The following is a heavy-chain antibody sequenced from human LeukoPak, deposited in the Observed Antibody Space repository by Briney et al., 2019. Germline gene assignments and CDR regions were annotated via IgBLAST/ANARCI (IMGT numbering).Heavy chain of an antibody. J-gene: IGHJ6*03. CDR2: INHSGST. V-gene: IGHV4-34*01. CDR1: GGSFSGYY. CDR3: ARGPRITMVRGVSRKYYMDV. D-gene: IGHD3-10*01. Sequence: SETLSLTCAVYGGSFSGYYWSWIRQPPGKGLEWIGEINHSGSTNYNPSLKSRVTISVDTSKNQFSLKLSSVTAADTAVYYCARGPRITMVRGVSRKYYMDVWGKGTTVTVSS.